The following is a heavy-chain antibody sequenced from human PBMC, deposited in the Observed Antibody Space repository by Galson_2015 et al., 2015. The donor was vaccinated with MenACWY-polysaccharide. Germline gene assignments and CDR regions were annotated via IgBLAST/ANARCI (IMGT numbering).Heavy chain of an antibody. CDR3: ARVTSVSRGVISN. V-gene: IGHV4-59*01. CDR2: IYNSGST. D-gene: IGHD3-10*01. J-gene: IGHJ4*02. Sequence: SETLSLTCTVSGDSINAYCLSWIRQPPGKGLEWIGYIYNSGSTNYNPSLESRVTISVDTSKNQFSLKLNSVTAADTAVYYCARVTSVSRGVISNWGQGTLVTVSS. CDR1: GDSINAYC.